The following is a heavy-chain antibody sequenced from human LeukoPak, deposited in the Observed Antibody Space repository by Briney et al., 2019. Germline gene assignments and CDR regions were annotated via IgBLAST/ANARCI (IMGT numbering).Heavy chain of an antibody. Sequence: GGSLRLSCAASGFTFSSYSMNWVRQAPGKGLEWVSYISSSSSTIYYADSVKGRFTISRDNAKNSLYLQMNSLRAEDTAVYYCARDEGVRRFEWYYNYWGQETLVTVSS. CDR2: ISSSSSTI. D-gene: IGHD3-3*01. CDR3: ARDEGVRRFEWYYNY. J-gene: IGHJ4*02. V-gene: IGHV3-48*04. CDR1: GFTFSSYS.